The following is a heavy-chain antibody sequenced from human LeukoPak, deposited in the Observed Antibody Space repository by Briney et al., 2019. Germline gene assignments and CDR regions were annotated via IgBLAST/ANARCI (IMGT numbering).Heavy chain of an antibody. CDR3: GRRTYYDTLTGYNYWYFDL. V-gene: IGHV4-59*13. CDR2: INYSGSS. J-gene: IGHJ2*01. D-gene: IGHD3-9*01. CDR1: GGSISSYY. Sequence: SETLSLTCTVSGGSISSYYWSWVRQPPGKGVEGIGYINYSGSSDYNASRKSRVSFSVDTSKDQFSLRLSSVTAADTAVYYCGRRTYYDTLTGYNYWYFDLWGRGTLVTVSS.